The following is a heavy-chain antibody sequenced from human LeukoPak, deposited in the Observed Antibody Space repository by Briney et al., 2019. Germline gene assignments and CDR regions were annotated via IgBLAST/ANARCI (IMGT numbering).Heavy chain of an antibody. J-gene: IGHJ5*02. Sequence: ASVKVSCKASGYTFTGYYMHRVRQAPGQGLEWMGRINPNSGGTNYAQKFQGRVTMTRDTSISTAYMELSRLRSDDTAVYYCARDSFSMGYNWFDPWGQGTLVTVSS. CDR1: GYTFTGYY. CDR3: ARDSFSMGYNWFDP. V-gene: IGHV1-2*06. CDR2: INPNSGGT. D-gene: IGHD2-2*01.